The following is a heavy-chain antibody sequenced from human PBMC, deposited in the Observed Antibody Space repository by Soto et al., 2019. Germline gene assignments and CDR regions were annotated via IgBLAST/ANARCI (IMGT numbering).Heavy chain of an antibody. CDR1: GFTFSSYA. V-gene: IGHV3-30-3*01. CDR2: ISYDGSNK. Sequence: QVQLVESGGGVVQPGRSLRLSCAASGFTFSSYAMHWVRQAPGKGLEWVAVISYDGSNKYYADSVKGRFTISIDNSKNPLYLQMNSLRAEDTAVYYCTSGLPHPWYAFDIWGQGTMVTVSS. D-gene: IGHD3-10*01. J-gene: IGHJ3*02. CDR3: TSGLPHPWYAFDI.